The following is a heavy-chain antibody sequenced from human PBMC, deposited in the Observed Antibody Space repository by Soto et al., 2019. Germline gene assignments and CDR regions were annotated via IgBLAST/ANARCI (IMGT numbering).Heavy chain of an antibody. J-gene: IGHJ4*02. CDR2: ISGSGGST. Sequence: PGGSLRLSCAASGFTFSSYAMSWVRQAPGKGLEWVSAISGSGGSTYYADSVKGRFTISRDNSKNTLYLQMNSLRAEDTAVYYCAKARGYCSGGSCYRYYFDYWGQGTMVTVYS. CDR3: AKARGYCSGGSCYRYYFDY. CDR1: GFTFSSYA. D-gene: IGHD2-15*01. V-gene: IGHV3-23*01.